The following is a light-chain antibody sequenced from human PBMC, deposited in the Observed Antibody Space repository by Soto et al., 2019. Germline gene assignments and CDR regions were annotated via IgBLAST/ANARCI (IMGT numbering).Light chain of an antibody. V-gene: IGLV2-14*02. J-gene: IGLJ1*01. CDR2: EDT. CDR1: SRDVGIYNL. CDR3: SSYTNINTRACV. Sequence: QSALTQPASVSGSPGQSITISCTGTSRDVGIYNLVSWYQLHPGKVPKLIIYEDTKRPSGISSRFSGSKSGNTASLTISGLQAEDEAEYYCSSYTNINTRACVFGTGTKVTVL.